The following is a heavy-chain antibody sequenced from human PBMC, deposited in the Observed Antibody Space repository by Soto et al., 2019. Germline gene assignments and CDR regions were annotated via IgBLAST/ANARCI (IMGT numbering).Heavy chain of an antibody. V-gene: IGHV4-30-4*01. CDR1: GGSIGSGDYY. D-gene: IGHD1-26*01. CDR3: ASDSRRRAYSGTRLLYYFDY. Sequence: QVQLKESGPGLVKPSQTLSLTCSVSGGSIGSGDYYWSWVRQSPGKGLEWIGYIYYTGNTYYNPSLGSRVTSSVDTSQSQLSMRRSHVTVADTAVYYCASDSRRRAYSGTRLLYYFDYWGQGTLVTVSS. J-gene: IGHJ4*02. CDR2: IYYTGNT.